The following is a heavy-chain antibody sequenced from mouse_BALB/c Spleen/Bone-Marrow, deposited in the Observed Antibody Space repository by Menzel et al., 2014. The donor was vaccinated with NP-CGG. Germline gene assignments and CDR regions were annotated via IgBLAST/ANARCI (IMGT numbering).Heavy chain of an antibody. Sequence: QVQLKDSGAELKKPGASVKMSCKASGFTFTTYWMHWVKQRPGQGLEWIGYINPSTGYTEYIQKFKDKATLTADKSSSTAYIQLNSLASDGSSVYYCILITPVVNDHRGQGTTLTVSS. V-gene: IGHV1-7*01. CDR1: GFTFTTYW. J-gene: IGHJ2*01. CDR2: INPSTGYT. D-gene: IGHD1-1*01. CDR3: ILITPVVNDH.